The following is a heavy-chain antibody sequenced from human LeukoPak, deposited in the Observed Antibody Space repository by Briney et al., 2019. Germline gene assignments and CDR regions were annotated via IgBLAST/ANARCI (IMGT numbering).Heavy chain of an antibody. Sequence: SETLSLTCTVSGGSISSYYWSWIRQPPGKGLEWIGYIYYSGSTNYNPSLKSRVTISVDTSRNQFSLKLSSVTAADTAVYYCTRGDDWFDPWGQGTLVTVSS. CDR2: IYYSGST. CDR3: TRGDDWFDP. J-gene: IGHJ5*02. CDR1: GGSISSYY. D-gene: IGHD5-24*01. V-gene: IGHV4-59*01.